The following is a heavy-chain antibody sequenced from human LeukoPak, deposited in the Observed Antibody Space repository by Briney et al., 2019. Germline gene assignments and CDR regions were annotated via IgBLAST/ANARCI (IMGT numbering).Heavy chain of an antibody. CDR2: MNPNSGNT. J-gene: IGHJ4*02. D-gene: IGHD3-3*01. V-gene: IGHV1-8*01. Sequence: ASVKVSCKASGYTFTSYDINWVRQATGQGLEWMGWMNPNSGNTGYAQKFQGRVTMTRNTSISTAYMKLSSLRSEDTAVYYCARGNPSIGRFLEWLPNPDYWGQGTLVTVSS. CDR3: ARGNPSIGRFLEWLPNPDY. CDR1: GYTFTSYD.